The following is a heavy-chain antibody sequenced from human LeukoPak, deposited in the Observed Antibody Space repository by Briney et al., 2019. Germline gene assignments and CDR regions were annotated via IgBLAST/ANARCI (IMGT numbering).Heavy chain of an antibody. Sequence: SETLSLTCAVYGGSFSGYYWSWIRQPPGKGLEWIGEINHSGSTNYNPSLKSRVTISVDTSKNQFSLKLSSVTAADTAVYYCARPRHWGSWDYWGQGTLVTVSS. V-gene: IGHV4-34*01. CDR2: INHSGST. CDR1: GGSFSGYY. CDR3: ARPRHWGSWDY. J-gene: IGHJ4*02. D-gene: IGHD7-27*01.